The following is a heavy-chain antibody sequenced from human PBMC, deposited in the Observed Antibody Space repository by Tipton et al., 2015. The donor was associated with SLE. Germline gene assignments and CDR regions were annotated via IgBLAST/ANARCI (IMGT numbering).Heavy chain of an antibody. Sequence: TLSLTCTVSGGSISRSNYHFAWIRQPPGKGLEWIGSMFYSGSTYYNPSLQSRVTFSIDTSTNQFSLQLSSVTAADTAVYYCARTNLQGSLVDWYFDLWGRGTLVTVSS. CDR1: GGSISRSNYH. CDR3: ARTNLQGSLVDWYFDL. D-gene: IGHD5-24*01. CDR2: MFYSGST. V-gene: IGHV4-39*07. J-gene: IGHJ2*01.